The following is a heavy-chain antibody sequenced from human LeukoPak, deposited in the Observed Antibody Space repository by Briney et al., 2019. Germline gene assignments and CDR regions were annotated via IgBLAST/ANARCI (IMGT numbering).Heavy chain of an antibody. V-gene: IGHV4-39*07. J-gene: IGHJ4*02. Sequence: SETLSLTCTVSGGSISSTNYYWAWIRQPPGRGLEWIGSFYYTGTTFDNPSLKSRVTLSVDTSKNQFSLRLTSVTAADTAFYYCAREEYSSDWYGHDSWGQGTLVTVSS. CDR2: FYYTGTT. D-gene: IGHD6-13*01. CDR1: GGSISSTNYY. CDR3: AREEYSSDWYGHDS.